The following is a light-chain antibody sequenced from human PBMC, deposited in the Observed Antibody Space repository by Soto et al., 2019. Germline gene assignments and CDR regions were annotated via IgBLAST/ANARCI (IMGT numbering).Light chain of an antibody. Sequence: QSALTQPASVSGSRGQSITISCTGTSSDVGDYNSVSWYQQHPGKVPKIMIYDVSIRPSGVPDRFSGSKSGNTASLTISGLQAEDEADSYCSSYTSISTLVFGTGTKVTVL. CDR3: SSYTSISTLV. J-gene: IGLJ1*01. V-gene: IGLV2-14*01. CDR2: DVS. CDR1: SSDVGDYNS.